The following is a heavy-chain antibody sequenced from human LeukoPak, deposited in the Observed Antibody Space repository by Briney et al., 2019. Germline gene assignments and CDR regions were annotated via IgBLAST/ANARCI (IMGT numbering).Heavy chain of an antibody. J-gene: IGHJ5*02. CDR1: GGSISSGDYY. V-gene: IGHV4-30-4*01. CDR3: ARAGGFDRWFDP. CDR2: IYYSGST. Sequence: PSQTLSLTCTVSGGSISSGDYYWSWIRQPPGKGLEWIGYIYYSGSTYYNPSLKSRVTISVDTSKNQFSLKLSSVTAADTAVYYCARAGGFDRWFDPWGQGTLVTVSS.